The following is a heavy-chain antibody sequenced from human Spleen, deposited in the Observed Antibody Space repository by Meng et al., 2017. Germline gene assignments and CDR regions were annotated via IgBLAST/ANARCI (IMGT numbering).Heavy chain of an antibody. CDR3: ARSPIDKYDLSALPLDY. CDR1: GFTFSSFA. V-gene: IGHV3-30*11. D-gene: IGHD3-22*01. CDR2: VSYDGGNK. Sequence: GESLKISCAASGFTFSSFAMDWVRQAPGKGLDWVATVSYDGGNKYYADSVKGRFTISRDNSKNTVFLQINSLRSEDTAVYYCARSPIDKYDLSALPLDYWGQGTLVTVSS. J-gene: IGHJ4*02.